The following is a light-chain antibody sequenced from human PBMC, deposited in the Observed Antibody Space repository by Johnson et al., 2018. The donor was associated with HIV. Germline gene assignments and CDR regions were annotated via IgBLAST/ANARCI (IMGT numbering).Light chain of an antibody. CDR1: SSNIGNNY. Sequence: QSVLTQPPSVSAAPGQKVTISCSGSSSNIGNNYVSWYQQVPGTAPKLLIYDNNKRPSGIPGRFSGSKSGPSATLGITGLQTGDEADYYCGTWDSSLSANVFGTGTKVTVL. CDR3: GTWDSSLSANV. CDR2: DNN. V-gene: IGLV1-51*01. J-gene: IGLJ1*01.